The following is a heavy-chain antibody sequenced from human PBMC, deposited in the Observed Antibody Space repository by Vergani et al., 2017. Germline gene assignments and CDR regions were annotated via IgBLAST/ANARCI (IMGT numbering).Heavy chain of an antibody. CDR1: ADSISSGSYY. Sequence: QLQLQQSGPGLVKPSETLFLTCTVSADSISSGSYYWGWIRQPPGKSLEWIGSIYYSGLTYYYPSLKSRVAISVDTSKNQFSLKVTSVTAADTAVYFCARQRPGSGWSPGDFDDWGQGILVTVSS. J-gene: IGHJ4*02. CDR2: IYYSGLT. D-gene: IGHD6-19*01. V-gene: IGHV4-39*01. CDR3: ARQRPGSGWSPGDFDD.